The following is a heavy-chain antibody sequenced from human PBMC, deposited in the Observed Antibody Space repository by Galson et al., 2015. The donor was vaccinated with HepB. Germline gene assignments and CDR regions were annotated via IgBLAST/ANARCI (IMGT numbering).Heavy chain of an antibody. J-gene: IGHJ3*02. V-gene: IGHV3-30*04. CDR1: GFTFSSYP. CDR2: ISYDGSNK. CDR3: ARDGPTRAFDI. Sequence: SLRLSCAASGFTFSSYPIHWVRQAPGKGLEWVAFISYDGSNKYYADSVKGRFTISRDNSKNTLYLQLNSLRAEDTAVYYCARDGPTRAFDIWGQGTMVTVSS.